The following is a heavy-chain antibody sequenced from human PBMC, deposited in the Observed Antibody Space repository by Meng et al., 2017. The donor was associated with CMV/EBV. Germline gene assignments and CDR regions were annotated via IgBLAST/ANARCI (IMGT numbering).Heavy chain of an antibody. D-gene: IGHD2-15*01. CDR1: GGSVSSGSYY. J-gene: IGHJ4*02. CDR3: ASTPNPGPDY. Sequence: SETLSLTCTVSGGSVSSGSYYWSWIRQPPGKGLEWIGYIYYSGSTNYNPSLKSRVTISVDTSKNQFSLKLSSVTAADTAVYYCASTPNPGPDYWGQGTLVTVSS. CDR2: IYYSGST. V-gene: IGHV4-61*01.